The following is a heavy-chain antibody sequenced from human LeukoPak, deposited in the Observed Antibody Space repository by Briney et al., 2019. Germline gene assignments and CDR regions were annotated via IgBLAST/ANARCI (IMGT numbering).Heavy chain of an antibody. D-gene: IGHD2-2*01. CDR3: ARLRGYCSSTSCYAAYYYGMDV. Sequence: SETLSLTCTVSGGSISSSYYYWGWIRQPPGKGLEWIGSIYYSGSTYYNPSLKSRVTISVDTSKNQFSLKLSSVTAADTAVYYCARLRGYCSSTSCYAAYYYGMDVWGQGTTVTVSS. V-gene: IGHV4-39*01. CDR1: GGSISSSYYY. J-gene: IGHJ6*02. CDR2: IYYSGST.